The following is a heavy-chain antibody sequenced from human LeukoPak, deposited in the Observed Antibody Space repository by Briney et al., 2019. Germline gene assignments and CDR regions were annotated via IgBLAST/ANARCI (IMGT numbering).Heavy chain of an antibody. CDR2: ISSNGGRT. D-gene: IGHD5-12*01. J-gene: IGHJ6*02. CDR1: GFTFSSCA. V-gene: IGHV3-64*01. Sequence: PGGSLRLSCAASGFTFSSCAMHWVRQAPGKGLEYVSAISSNGGRTYYAKSVKGRFTISRDNSKNTLYLQMGSLRAEDMAVYYCAREGVEWLRGSMDVWGQGTTVTVSS. CDR3: AREGVEWLRGSMDV.